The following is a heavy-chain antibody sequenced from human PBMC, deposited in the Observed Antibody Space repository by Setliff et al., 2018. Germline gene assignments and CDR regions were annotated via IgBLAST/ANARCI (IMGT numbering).Heavy chain of an antibody. CDR3: MRLVRFCSRTVCQRTSGDEA. Sequence: ASVKVSCKASGYIFAGYYMHWVRQTPGQGLEWMGWINPISGGANYAQKFQGRVTLTRDTSISTGYMELNSLRSDDTAVYYCMRLVRFCSRTVCQRTSGDEAWGQGTLVTVSS. J-gene: IGHJ5*02. V-gene: IGHV1-2*02. D-gene: IGHD3-3*01. CDR2: INPISGGA. CDR1: GYIFAGYY.